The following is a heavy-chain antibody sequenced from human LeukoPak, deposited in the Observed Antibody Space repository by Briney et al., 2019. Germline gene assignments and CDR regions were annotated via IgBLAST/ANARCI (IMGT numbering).Heavy chain of an antibody. CDR3: ARGRCSGGSCYFRSEAFDY. D-gene: IGHD2-15*01. CDR1: GGSFSGYY. J-gene: IGHJ4*02. V-gene: IGHV4-34*01. Sequence: SETLSLTCAVYGGSFSGYYWSWIRQPTGKGLEWIGEINHSGSTNYNPSLKSRVTISVDTSKNQFSLKLSSVTAADTAVYYCARGRCSGGSCYFRSEAFDYWGQGTLVTVSS. CDR2: INHSGST.